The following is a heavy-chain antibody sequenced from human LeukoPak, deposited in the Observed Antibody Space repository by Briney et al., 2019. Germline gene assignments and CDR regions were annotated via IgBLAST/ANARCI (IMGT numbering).Heavy chain of an antibody. CDR3: ARDSCRSCSPSRRRTSNWFDP. J-gene: IGHJ5*02. CDR2: INPNSGGT. D-gene: IGHD2-15*01. V-gene: IGHV1-2*02. Sequence: ASVKVSCKASGYTFTGYYMHWVRQAPGQGLEWMGWINPNSGGTNYAQKFQGRVTMTRDTSISTAYMELSRLRSDDTAVYYRARDSCRSCSPSRRRTSNWFDPWGQGTLVTVSS. CDR1: GYTFTGYY.